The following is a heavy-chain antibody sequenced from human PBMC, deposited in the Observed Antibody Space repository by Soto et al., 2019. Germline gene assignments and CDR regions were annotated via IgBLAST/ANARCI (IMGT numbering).Heavy chain of an antibody. V-gene: IGHV3-9*01. D-gene: IGHD5-12*01. CDR3: AKDKYSDSRPRGYYYGMDV. J-gene: IGHJ6*02. CDR2: ISWNSGSI. CDR1: GFTFDDYA. Sequence: GGSLRLSCAASGFTFDDYAMHWVRQAPGKGLEWVSGISWNSGSIGYADSVKGRFTISRDNAKNSLYLQMNSLRAEDTALYYCAKDKYSDSRPRGYYYGMDVWGQGTTVTVSS.